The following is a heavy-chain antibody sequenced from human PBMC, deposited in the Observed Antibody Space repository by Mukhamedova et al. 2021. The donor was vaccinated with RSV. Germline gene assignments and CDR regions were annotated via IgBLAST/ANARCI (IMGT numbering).Heavy chain of an antibody. J-gene: IGHJ3*02. CDR3: VRHSGIDSSGAYDI. V-gene: IGHV5-51*01. CDR2: MYPGDSNS. D-gene: IGHD1-26*01. Sequence: EGLEWMGIMYPGDSNSRYSPSFQGQVTISVDNSINTAYLQCSSLKASDTAMYYCVRHSGIDSSGAYDIWGQGTMVTVSS.